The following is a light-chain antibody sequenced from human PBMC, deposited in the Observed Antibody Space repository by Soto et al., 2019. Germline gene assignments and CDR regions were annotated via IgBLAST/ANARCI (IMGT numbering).Light chain of an antibody. CDR1: QSVTTF. V-gene: IGKV3-11*01. J-gene: IGKJ4*01. CDR3: QQRTNWPLT. Sequence: EVVLTQSPVTLSLSPGERATLSCRASQSVTTFLAWYQQKPGQPPRLLIYDASKRATGIPARFSGSGSGTDFTLTISSLEPEDFAVYYCQQRTNWPLTFGGGTKVEIK. CDR2: DAS.